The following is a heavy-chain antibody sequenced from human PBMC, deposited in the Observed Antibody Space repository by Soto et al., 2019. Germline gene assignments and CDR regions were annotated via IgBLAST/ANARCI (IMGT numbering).Heavy chain of an antibody. CDR2: ISGDNGNT. CDR1: GYTFTDYG. D-gene: IGHD6-13*01. V-gene: IGHV1-18*01. CDR3: AGERDESSWSSAEYLEH. Sequence: QVQLVQSGGEVKKPGASVKVSCKASGYTFTDYGIHWVRQAPGQGLEWMGWISGDNGNTQYEQNLRGRVTMTADTSTSTAYMELRSLRSDGTAVYYCAGERDESSWSSAEYLEHWGQGTLVTVSS. J-gene: IGHJ1*01.